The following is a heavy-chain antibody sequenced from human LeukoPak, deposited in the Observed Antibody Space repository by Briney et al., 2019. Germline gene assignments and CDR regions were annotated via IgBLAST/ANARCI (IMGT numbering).Heavy chain of an antibody. CDR1: GFTFSSYS. D-gene: IGHD5-12*01. V-gene: IGHV3-21*01. CDR3: ARLRYSGYPELDY. Sequence: GGSLRLSCAASGFTFSSYSMNWVRQAPGKGLEWVSSISSNSSYIYYADSVKGRFTISRDNAKNSLYLQMNSLRAEDTAVYYCARLRYSGYPELDYWGQGTLVTVSS. CDR2: ISSNSSYI. J-gene: IGHJ4*02.